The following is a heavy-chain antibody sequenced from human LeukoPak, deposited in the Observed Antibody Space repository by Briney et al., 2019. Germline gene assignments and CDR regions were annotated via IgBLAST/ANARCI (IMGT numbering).Heavy chain of an antibody. CDR3: SNGIYDRSY. CDR1: GFTFTTYW. J-gene: IGHJ4*02. CDR2: IKQDGSEA. Sequence: GGSLRLSCAASGFTFTTYWMAWVRQAPGKGLEWVANIKQDGSEAVYADSVRGRFTISRDNAKNSLYLQMNSLRVEDTAVYYCSNGIYDRSYWGQGTLVTVST. V-gene: IGHV3-7*01. D-gene: IGHD2-8*01.